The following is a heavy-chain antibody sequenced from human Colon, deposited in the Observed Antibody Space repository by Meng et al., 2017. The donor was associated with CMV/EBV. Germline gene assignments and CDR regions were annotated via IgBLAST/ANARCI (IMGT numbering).Heavy chain of an antibody. CDR1: GFSLRTSGMR. CDR2: IDWNDDT. D-gene: IGHD3-16*01. Sequence: SGPTLVKPTQTLTLTCTFSGFSLRTSGMRVNWIRQSPGKAPEWLARIDWNDDTFYSTSLETRLSISKDTSSNQVVLTMSNMDSADTATYYCARQYPSSTWYYFDYWGQGALVTVSS. V-gene: IGHV2-70D*14. CDR3: ARQYPSSTWYYFDY. J-gene: IGHJ4*02.